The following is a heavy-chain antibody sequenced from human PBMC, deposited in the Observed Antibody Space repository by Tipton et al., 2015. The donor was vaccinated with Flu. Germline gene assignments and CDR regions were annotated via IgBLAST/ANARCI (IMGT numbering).Heavy chain of an antibody. CDR2: TYTSGST. V-gene: IGHV4-4*07. J-gene: IGHJ4*02. CDR3: ARVGDGYAYDY. Sequence: TLSLTCTVSGGSISSYYWTWIRQPAGKGLEWIGRTYTSGSTYYNPSLKSRVTISVDTSKNQFSLKLSSVTAADTAMYYCARVGDGYAYDYWGQGTLVTVSS. D-gene: IGHD5-24*01. CDR1: GGSISSYY.